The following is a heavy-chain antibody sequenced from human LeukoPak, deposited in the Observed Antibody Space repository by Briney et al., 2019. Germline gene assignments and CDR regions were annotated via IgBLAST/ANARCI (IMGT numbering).Heavy chain of an antibody. V-gene: IGHV3-21*01. Sequence: KTGGSLRLSCAASGFIFSSYSMNWVRQAPGKGLEWVSSISSSSTYIYYADSVKGRFTISRDNAKNSLYLQMNSLRAEDTAVYYCAKDYGPLSSYWGQGILVTVSS. CDR1: GFIFSSYS. J-gene: IGHJ4*02. CDR3: AKDYGPLSSY. D-gene: IGHD4-17*01. CDR2: ISSSSTYI.